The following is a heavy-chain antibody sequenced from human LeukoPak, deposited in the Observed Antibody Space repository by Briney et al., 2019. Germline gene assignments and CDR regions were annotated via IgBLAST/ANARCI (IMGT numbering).Heavy chain of an antibody. J-gene: IGHJ4*02. CDR3: AKSSYTLSPGDY. D-gene: IGHD2/OR15-2a*01. Sequence: GGSLRLSYAASGFTFSSYGMHWVRQAPGKGLEWVAVISYDGSNKYYADSVKGRFTISRDNSKNTLYLQMNSLRAEDTAVYYCAKSSYTLSPGDYWGQGTLVTVSS. CDR1: GFTFSSYG. V-gene: IGHV3-30*18. CDR2: ISYDGSNK.